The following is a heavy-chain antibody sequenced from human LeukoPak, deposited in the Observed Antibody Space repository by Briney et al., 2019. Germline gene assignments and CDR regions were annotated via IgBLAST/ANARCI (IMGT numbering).Heavy chain of an antibody. CDR2: INPNSGGT. V-gene: IGHV1-2*02. D-gene: IGHD5-12*01. CDR3: ARDLPGGYDYPTNYYYYYGMDV. CDR1: GYTFTTYY. Sequence: ASVKVSCKAFGYTFTTYYIHWVRQAPGQGLEWMGWINPNSGGTNYAQKFQGRVTMTRDTSISTAYMELSRLRSDDTAVYYCARDLPGGYDYPTNYYYYYGMDVWGQGTTVTVSS. J-gene: IGHJ6*02.